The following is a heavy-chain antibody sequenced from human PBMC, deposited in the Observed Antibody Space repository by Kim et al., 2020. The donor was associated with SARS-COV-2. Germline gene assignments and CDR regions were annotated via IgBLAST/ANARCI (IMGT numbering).Heavy chain of an antibody. D-gene: IGHD6-13*01. V-gene: IGHV1-69*13. CDR1: GGTFSSYA. CDR2: IIPIFGTA. Sequence: SVKVSCKASGGTFSSYAISWVRQAPGQGLEWMGGIIPIFGTANYAQKFQGRVTITADESTSTAYMELSSLRSEDTAVYYCATQTRAAAGPYYFDYWGQGTLVTVSS. J-gene: IGHJ4*02. CDR3: ATQTRAAAGPYYFDY.